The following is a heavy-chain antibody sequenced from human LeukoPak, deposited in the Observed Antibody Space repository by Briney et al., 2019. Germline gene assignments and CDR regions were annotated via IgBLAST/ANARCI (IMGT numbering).Heavy chain of an antibody. CDR1: GLTYSSFA. J-gene: IGHJ4*02. Sequence: GGSLRLSCTASGLTYSSFAMSWVRQAPGKGLEWVSVISGSGDSTYYAGSVKGRFTISRDNSKNTLYLQMNSLRAKDTAIYYCAKSSSSNCYSPHDYWGQGTLVTVSS. V-gene: IGHV3-23*01. D-gene: IGHD2-2*01. CDR3: AKSSSSNCYSPHDY. CDR2: ISGSGDST.